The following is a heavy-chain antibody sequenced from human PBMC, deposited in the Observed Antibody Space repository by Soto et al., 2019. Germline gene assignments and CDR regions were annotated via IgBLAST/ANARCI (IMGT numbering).Heavy chain of an antibody. D-gene: IGHD6-13*01. V-gene: IGHV4-31*03. CDR3: ARGYRQSGYSSSWVFDY. CDR1: GGSINSGGYY. Sequence: QVQLRESGPGLVKPSQTLSLTCTVSGGSINSGGYYWNWIRQHPGKGREGSGYMYYSGSTYYNPFLRSRFIISADTSETHFSLKLSSVTAADTAVYFCARGYRQSGYSSSWVFDYWGQGTLVNVSS. CDR2: MYYSGST. J-gene: IGHJ4*02.